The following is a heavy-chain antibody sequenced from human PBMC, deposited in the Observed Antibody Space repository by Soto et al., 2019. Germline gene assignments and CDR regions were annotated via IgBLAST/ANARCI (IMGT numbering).Heavy chain of an antibody. J-gene: IGHJ6*02. D-gene: IGHD3-10*01. CDR2: IYYSGST. Sequence: SLTCTVSGGSISSSSYYWGWIRQPPGKGLEWIGSIYYSGSTYYNPSLKSRVTISVDTSKNQFSLKLSSVTAADTAVYYCARLSMVRGGGRTQRDYYGMDVWGQGTTVTVSS. CDR3: ARLSMVRGGGRTQRDYYGMDV. CDR1: GGSISSSSYY. V-gene: IGHV4-39*01.